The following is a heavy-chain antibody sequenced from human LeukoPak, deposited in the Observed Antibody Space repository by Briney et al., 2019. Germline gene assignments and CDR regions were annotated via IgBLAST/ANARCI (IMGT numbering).Heavy chain of an antibody. Sequence: GGSLRLSCAASGFTFSSYGMHWVRQAPGKGLEWVAFIRYDGSNKYYADSVKGRFTISRDNSKNTLYLQMNSLRAEDTAVYYCAREAFSGWPDYFDYWGQGTLVTVSS. CDR3: AREAFSGWPDYFDY. V-gene: IGHV3-30*02. J-gene: IGHJ4*02. CDR1: GFTFSSYG. CDR2: IRYDGSNK. D-gene: IGHD6-19*01.